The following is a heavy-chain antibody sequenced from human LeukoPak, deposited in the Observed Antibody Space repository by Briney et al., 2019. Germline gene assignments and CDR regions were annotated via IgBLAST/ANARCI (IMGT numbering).Heavy chain of an antibody. CDR1: GFTFSSYD. Sequence: GGSLRLSCAASGFTFSSYDMHWVRQPTGKGLEWVSAIGAAGDPYYPGSAKGRFTISRENAKTSLYLQMNSLRAGDTAVYYCARALSSGWYVFDYWGQGTLVTVSS. V-gene: IGHV3-13*05. D-gene: IGHD6-19*01. CDR3: ARALSSGWYVFDY. CDR2: IGAAGDP. J-gene: IGHJ4*02.